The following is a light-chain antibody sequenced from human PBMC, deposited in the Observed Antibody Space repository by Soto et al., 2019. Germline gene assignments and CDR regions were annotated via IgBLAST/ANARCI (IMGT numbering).Light chain of an antibody. CDR3: QQRSDWPST. CDR2: DAS. CDR1: QSLSSY. Sequence: EIVLTQSPATLSLSPGNRATLSCRASQSLSSYLAWYQHKPGQAPRLLIYDASTRATGIPARFSGSGSGTDFTLTITGLEPEDFAVYYCQQRSDWPSTFGGGTKVEIK. J-gene: IGKJ4*01. V-gene: IGKV3-11*01.